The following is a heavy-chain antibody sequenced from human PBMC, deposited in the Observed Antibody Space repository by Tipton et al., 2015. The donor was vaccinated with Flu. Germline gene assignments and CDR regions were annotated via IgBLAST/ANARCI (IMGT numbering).Heavy chain of an antibody. CDR2: INHSGST. CDR1: GGSFRAYY. Sequence: TLSLTCAVYGGSFRAYYWSWIRQPPGKGLEWIGEINHSGSTNYNPSLKSRVTISVDKSKNQFSLKLSSVTAADTAVYYCERPGVAEYYFDYWGQGTLVTVSS. J-gene: IGHJ4*02. D-gene: IGHD1-14*01. V-gene: IGHV4-34*01. CDR3: ERPGVAEYYFDY.